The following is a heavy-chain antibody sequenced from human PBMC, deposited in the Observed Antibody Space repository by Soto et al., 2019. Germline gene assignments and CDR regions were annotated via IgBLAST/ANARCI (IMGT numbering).Heavy chain of an antibody. D-gene: IGHD1-26*01. J-gene: IGHJ6*02. CDR2: ISYDGRNK. Sequence: GGSLRLSCVASDFSFRNYGMHWVRQAPGKGLEWVADISYDGRNKYYAESVKGRFTISRDNSKNTLYLQMNSLRTEDTAVYYCAKDWRWEQQIYGMNVWGQGTTVTVSS. CDR1: DFSFRNYG. V-gene: IGHV3-30*18. CDR3: AKDWRWEQQIYGMNV.